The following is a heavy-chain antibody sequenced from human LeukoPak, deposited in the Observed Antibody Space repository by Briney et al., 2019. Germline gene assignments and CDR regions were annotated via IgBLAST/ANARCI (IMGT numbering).Heavy chain of an antibody. V-gene: IGHV3-21*01. D-gene: IGHD3-10*01. CDR3: ARDQGNYYGSGSYYNFDY. J-gene: IGHJ4*02. CDR2: ISENGKTT. CDR1: GFTFSSHV. Sequence: PGGSLRLSCAASGFTFSSHVMSWVRQTPGKGLEWVSAISENGKTTYYADSVKGRFTISRDNAKNSLYLQMNSLRAEDTAEYYCARDQGNYYGSGSYYNFDYWGQGTLVTVSS.